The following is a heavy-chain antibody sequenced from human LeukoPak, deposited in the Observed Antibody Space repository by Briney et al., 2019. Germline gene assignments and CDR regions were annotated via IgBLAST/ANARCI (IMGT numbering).Heavy chain of an antibody. J-gene: IGHJ4*02. D-gene: IGHD4-17*01. CDR2: IYSGGTT. CDR1: GFTVTSNY. Sequence: PGGPLSLSCVVSGFTVTSNYMSWVRPAPGKGLEWVSVIYSGGTTNYADSVKGRFTVYRDNSKNTLYLQMNSLRAEDTAVYYCASKLTSGYWGQGTLVTVSS. CDR3: ASKLTSGY. V-gene: IGHV3-66*01.